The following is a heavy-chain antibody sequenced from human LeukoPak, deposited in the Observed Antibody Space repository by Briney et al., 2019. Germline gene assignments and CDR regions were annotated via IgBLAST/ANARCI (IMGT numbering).Heavy chain of an antibody. Sequence: SETLSLTCTVSGGSISSSSYYWGWIRQPPGKGLEWIGSIYYSGSTYYNPSLKSRVTISVDTSKNQFSLKLSSVTAADTAVYYCARFPPLIVVPAVRGAFDIWGQGTMVTVSS. CDR3: ARFPPLIVVPAVRGAFDI. V-gene: IGHV4-39*01. J-gene: IGHJ3*02. CDR2: IYYSGST. D-gene: IGHD2-2*01. CDR1: GGSISSSSYY.